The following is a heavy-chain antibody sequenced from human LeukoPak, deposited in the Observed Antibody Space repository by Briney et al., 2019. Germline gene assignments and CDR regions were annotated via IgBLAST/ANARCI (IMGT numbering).Heavy chain of an antibody. CDR1: GYTFTGYY. Sequence: ASVKVSCKASGYTFTGYYMHWVRQAPGQGLEWMGWINPNSGGTNYAQKFQGRVTMTRNTSISTAYMELSRLRSDDTAVYYCARGFWGGACYVFDYGGQEPLFTFSS. CDR3: ARGFWGGACYVFDY. V-gene: IGHV1-2*02. D-gene: IGHD2-21*02. CDR2: INPNSGGT. J-gene: IGHJ4*02.